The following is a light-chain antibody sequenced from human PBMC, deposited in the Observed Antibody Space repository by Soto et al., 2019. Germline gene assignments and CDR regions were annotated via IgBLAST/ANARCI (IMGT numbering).Light chain of an antibody. Sequence: QSVLTQPPSASGTPGQRVTISCSGSSSNIGSNYVYWYQQLPGTAPKLLIYRNNQRPSGVPDRFSGSKSGTSAALASSGLRSEDEADYYCAAWDDSLVVFGGGTKVTVL. CDR3: AAWDDSLVV. CDR2: RNN. J-gene: IGLJ2*01. CDR1: SSNIGSNY. V-gene: IGLV1-47*01.